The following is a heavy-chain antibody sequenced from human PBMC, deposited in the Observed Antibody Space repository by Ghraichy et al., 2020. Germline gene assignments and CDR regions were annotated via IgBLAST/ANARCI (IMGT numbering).Heavy chain of an antibody. V-gene: IGHV4-34*01. J-gene: IGHJ4*02. CDR2: INHSGST. CDR3: ARESLRYFDWLRKGSFDY. D-gene: IGHD3-9*01. CDR1: GGSFSGYY. Sequence: SETLSLTCAVYGGSFSGYYWSWIRQPPGKGLEWIGEINHSGSTNYNPSLKSRVTISVDTSKNQFSLKLSSVTAADTAVYYCARESLRYFDWLRKGSFDYWGQGTLVTVSS.